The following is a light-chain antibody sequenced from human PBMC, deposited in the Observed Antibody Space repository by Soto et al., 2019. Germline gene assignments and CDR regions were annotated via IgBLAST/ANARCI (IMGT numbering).Light chain of an antibody. V-gene: IGKV3-20*01. CDR2: DAS. J-gene: IGKJ2*01. CDR3: QRYATSPQT. Sequence: ENVLTQSPGTLSLSPGERATLSCRASESVAKSYLGWFQQKRGQAPRLLIYDASSRATGIPDRFSGSGSGTDFTLTISRLEPEDFAVYYCQRYATSPQTFGQGTKLEIK. CDR1: ESVAKSY.